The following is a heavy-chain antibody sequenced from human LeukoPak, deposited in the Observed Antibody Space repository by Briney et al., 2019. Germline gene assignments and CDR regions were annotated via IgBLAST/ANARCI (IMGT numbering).Heavy chain of an antibody. Sequence: GGSLRLSCAASGFTFSSFDMHWVRQAPGKGLEWVSGIGTLLDTDYPDSLKGRFTISRENAKNSVFLQMNNVRAGDTAVYYCVRGRNNNYYDDSGYYPYWGQGTLVTVSS. CDR2: IGTLLDT. J-gene: IGHJ4*02. CDR1: GFTFSSFD. D-gene: IGHD3-22*01. V-gene: IGHV3-13*01. CDR3: VRGRNNNYYDDSGYYPY.